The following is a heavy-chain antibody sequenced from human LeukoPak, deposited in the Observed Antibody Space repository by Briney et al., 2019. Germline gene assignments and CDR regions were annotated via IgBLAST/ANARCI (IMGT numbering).Heavy chain of an antibody. V-gene: IGHV3-33*06. CDR3: AKSRYCSSTSCQKAGYYGMDV. D-gene: IGHD2-2*01. CDR2: IWYDGSNK. J-gene: IGHJ6*02. Sequence: GRSLRLSCAASGFTFSSYGMHWVRQAPGKGLEWVAVIWYDGSNKYYADSVKGRFTISRDNSKNTLYLQMNSLRAEDTAVYYRAKSRYCSSTSCQKAGYYGMDVWGQGTTVTVSS. CDR1: GFTFSSYG.